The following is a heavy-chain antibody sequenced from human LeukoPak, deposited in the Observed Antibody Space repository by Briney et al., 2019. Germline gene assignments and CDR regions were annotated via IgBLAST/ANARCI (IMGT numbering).Heavy chain of an antibody. CDR3: ARDALNYGHLSPFDS. J-gene: IGHJ4*02. V-gene: IGHV1-8*03. D-gene: IGHD3-10*01. CDR1: GYTFTSYD. Sequence: GASVKVSCKASGYTFTSYDINWVRQATGQGLEWMGWMNPNSGNTAYAQKFQGRVTITRNTSISTAYMELSRLRSDDTAMYYCARDALNYGHLSPFDSWGQGTLVTVSS. CDR2: MNPNSGNT.